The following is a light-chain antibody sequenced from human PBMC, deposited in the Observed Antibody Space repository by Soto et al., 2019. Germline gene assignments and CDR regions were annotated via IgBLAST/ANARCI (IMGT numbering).Light chain of an antibody. J-gene: IGLJ3*02. CDR2: GNT. V-gene: IGLV1-40*01. CDR3: QSYDSSLRAGV. Sequence: QPVLTQPPSVSGAPGQRVTISCTGSSSNIGAGYDVHWYHHLPGTAPKLLIYGNTNRPSGISDRFSASKSGSSASLAITGLQAEDEADYYCQSYDSSLRAGVFGGGTQLTVL. CDR1: SSNIGAGYD.